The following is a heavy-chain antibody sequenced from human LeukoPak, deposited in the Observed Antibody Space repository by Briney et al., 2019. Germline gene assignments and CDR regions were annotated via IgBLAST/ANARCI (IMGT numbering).Heavy chain of an antibody. CDR1: GFTFSSYS. J-gene: IGHJ4*02. V-gene: IGHV3-48*01. Sequence: GGSLRLSCAASGFTFSSYSMNWVRQAPGKGLEWVSYISSSSSTIYYADSVKGRFTISRDNAKNSLYLQMNSLRAEDTAVYYCARDASSGWYARYFDYWGQGTLVTVSS. D-gene: IGHD6-19*01. CDR3: ARDASSGWYARYFDY. CDR2: ISSSSSTI.